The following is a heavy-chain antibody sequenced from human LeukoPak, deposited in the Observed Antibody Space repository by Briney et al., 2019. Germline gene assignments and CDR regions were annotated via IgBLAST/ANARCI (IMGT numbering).Heavy chain of an antibody. D-gene: IGHD4-17*01. Sequence: ASVKVSCKASGYTFTSYDINWVRQATGQGLEWMGWMNPNSGNTGYAQKFQGRVTMTRNTATSTAYMELSSMRSEDTSVYSSARGYCDSGIESNAFDIWGQGTMVPVSS. V-gene: IGHV1-8*01. CDR1: GYTFTSYD. CDR3: ARGYCDSGIESNAFDI. J-gene: IGHJ3*02. CDR2: MNPNSGNT.